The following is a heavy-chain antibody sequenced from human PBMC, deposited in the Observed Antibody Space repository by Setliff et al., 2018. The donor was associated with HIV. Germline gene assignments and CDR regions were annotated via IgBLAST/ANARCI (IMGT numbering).Heavy chain of an antibody. D-gene: IGHD3-10*01. CDR1: GFNFNDAW. CDR3: TTYGSVTLSGMDV. V-gene: IGHV3-15*01. J-gene: IGHJ6*02. Sequence: GGSLRLSCAASGFNFNDAWMNWVRQTPGKGLEWIGRIKSKTDGGTTDYAAPVKGRFTISRDDSKNTLYLQMNSLKTEDTAVYYCTTYGSVTLSGMDVWGQGTTVTVSS. CDR2: IKSKTDGGTT.